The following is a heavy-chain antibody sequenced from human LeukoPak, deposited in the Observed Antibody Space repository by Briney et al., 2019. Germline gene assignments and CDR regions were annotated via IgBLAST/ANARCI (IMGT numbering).Heavy chain of an antibody. CDR3: VRDVSRRIGMDV. D-gene: IGHD2/OR15-2a*01. J-gene: IGHJ6*02. V-gene: IGHV3-21*01. CDR2: ISPVSSYT. CDR1: GFTFDDYA. Sequence: GGSLRLSCAASGFTFDDYAMHWVRQAPGKGLEWVSTISPVSSYTWYAESVKGRFTISRDNPKNSLYLQMDSLRAEDTAVYYCVRDVSRRIGMDVWGQGTTVTVSS.